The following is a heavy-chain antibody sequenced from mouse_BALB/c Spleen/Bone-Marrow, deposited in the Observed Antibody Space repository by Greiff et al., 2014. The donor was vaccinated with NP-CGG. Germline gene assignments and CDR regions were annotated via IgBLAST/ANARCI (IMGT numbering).Heavy chain of an antibody. Sequence: QVQLQQPGPGLVQPSQSLSITCTVSGFSLTSYGVHWVRQSPGKGLEWLGVIWSGGSTDYNAPFISRLNISKDNSKSQVFFKMNSLQANDTAIYYCARNPIRRNAMDYWGQGTSVTVSS. J-gene: IGHJ4*01. CDR2: IWSGGST. CDR1: GFSLTSYG. CDR3: ARNPIRRNAMDY. D-gene: IGHD2-12*01. V-gene: IGHV2-2*02.